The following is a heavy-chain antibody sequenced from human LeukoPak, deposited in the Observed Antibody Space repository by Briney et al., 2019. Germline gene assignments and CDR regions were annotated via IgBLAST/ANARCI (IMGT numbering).Heavy chain of an antibody. CDR1: GFTFSSYA. V-gene: IGHV3-30-3*01. J-gene: IGHJ4*02. CDR3: ARGSLLRGPDY. Sequence: GGSLRLSCAASGFTFSSYAMHWVRQAPGKGLEWVAVISYDGSNKNYADSVKGRFTISRDNSKNTFYLQMNSLRPEDTAMYFCARGSLLRGPDYWGQGALVTVST. D-gene: IGHD3-10*01. CDR2: ISYDGSNK.